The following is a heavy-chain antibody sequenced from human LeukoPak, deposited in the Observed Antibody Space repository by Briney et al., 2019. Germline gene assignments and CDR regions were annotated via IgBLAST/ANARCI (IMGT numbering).Heavy chain of an antibody. CDR3: ARTGVSVAAAGTYYYYMDV. CDR1: GYTFTSYD. D-gene: IGHD6-13*01. V-gene: IGHV1-8*01. CDR2: MNPNSGNT. J-gene: IGHJ6*03. Sequence: GASVKVSCKASGYTFTSYDINWVRQATGQGLEWMGWMNPNSGNTGYAQKFQGRVTMTRNTSISTAYMELSSLRSEDTAVYYCARTGVSVAAAGTYYYYMDVWGKGTTVTVSS.